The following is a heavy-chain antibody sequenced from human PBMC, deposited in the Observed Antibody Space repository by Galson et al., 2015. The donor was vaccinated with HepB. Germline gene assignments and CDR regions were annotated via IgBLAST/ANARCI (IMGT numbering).Heavy chain of an antibody. Sequence: SVKVSCKASGYTFTGYYMHWVRQAPGQGLEWMGWINPNSGGTNYAQKFQGRVTMTRDTSISTAYMELSRLRSDDTAVYYCARDPRFGELLLYYFDYWGQGTLVTVSS. CDR3: ARDPRFGELLLYYFDY. CDR2: INPNSGGT. CDR1: GYTFTGYY. J-gene: IGHJ4*02. D-gene: IGHD3-10*01. V-gene: IGHV1-2*02.